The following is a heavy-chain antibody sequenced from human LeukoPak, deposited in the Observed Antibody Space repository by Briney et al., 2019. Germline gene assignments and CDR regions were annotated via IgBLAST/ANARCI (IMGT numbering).Heavy chain of an antibody. D-gene: IGHD6-19*01. V-gene: IGHV3-23*01. Sequence: GGSLRLSCAASGFTFSSYAMSWVRQAPGKGLEWVSAISGSGGSTYYADSVKGRFTISRDNSENTLYLQMNSLRAEDTAIYYCAKGGGSSSGWFDYWGQGTLVTVSS. J-gene: IGHJ4*02. CDR2: ISGSGGST. CDR1: GFTFSSYA. CDR3: AKGGGSSSGWFDY.